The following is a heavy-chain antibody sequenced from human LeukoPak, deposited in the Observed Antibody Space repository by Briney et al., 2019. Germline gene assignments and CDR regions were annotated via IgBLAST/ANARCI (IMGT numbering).Heavy chain of an antibody. CDR1: EFTFSSYS. D-gene: IGHD3-22*01. CDR2: IRSSSSYI. CDR3: ARGPYYYDRSGYYFVFDY. Sequence: GGSLRLSCAASEFTFSSYSMNWVRQAPGKGLEWVSSIRSSSSYIYYADSVKGRFTISRDNAKNSLYLQMNSLRAEDTAVYYCARGPYYYDRSGYYFVFDYWAQGTLVTVSS. J-gene: IGHJ4*02. V-gene: IGHV3-21*01.